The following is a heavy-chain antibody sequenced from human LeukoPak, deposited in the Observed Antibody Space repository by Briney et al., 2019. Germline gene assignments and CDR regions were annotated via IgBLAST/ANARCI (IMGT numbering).Heavy chain of an antibody. CDR3: ARAVEYCSGGSCYSSYYYYYYMGV. V-gene: IGHV4-34*01. D-gene: IGHD2-15*01. CDR2: INHSGST. CDR1: GGSFSGYY. Sequence: PSETLSLTCAVYGGSFSGYYWSWIRQPPGKGLEWIGEINHSGSTNYNPSLKSRVTISVDTSKSQFSLKLSSVTAADTAVYYCARAVEYCSGGSCYSSYYYYYYMGVWGKGTTVTVSS. J-gene: IGHJ6*03.